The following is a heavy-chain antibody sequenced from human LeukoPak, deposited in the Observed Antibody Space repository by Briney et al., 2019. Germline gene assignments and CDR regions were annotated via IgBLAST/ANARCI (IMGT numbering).Heavy chain of an antibody. J-gene: IGHJ6*04. CDR1: EFTFSSYN. D-gene: IGHD3-10*02. V-gene: IGHV3-21*01. CDR2: ISSSSDYI. Sequence: GSLRLSCAASEFTFSSYNMNWVRQAPGKGLEWVSSISSSSDYIHYADSVKGRFTISRDNAKNSLYLQMNSLRAEDTAVYYCAELGITMIGGVWGKGTTVTISS. CDR3: AELGITMIGGV.